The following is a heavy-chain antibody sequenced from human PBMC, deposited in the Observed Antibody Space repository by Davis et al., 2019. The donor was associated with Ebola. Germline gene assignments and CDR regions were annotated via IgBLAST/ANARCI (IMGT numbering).Heavy chain of an antibody. V-gene: IGHV3-23*01. CDR1: GFIFSSYA. CDR3: AKVHPPTTVTTGWFDP. Sequence: PGGSLRLSCAASGFIFSSYAISWVRQAPGKGLEWVSSISVRSITYHADPVKGRSTISRDNSKNTLYLQMNSLRAEDTAVYYCAKVHPPTTVTTGWFDPWGQGTLVTVSS. J-gene: IGHJ5*02. D-gene: IGHD4-17*01. CDR2: ISVRSIT.